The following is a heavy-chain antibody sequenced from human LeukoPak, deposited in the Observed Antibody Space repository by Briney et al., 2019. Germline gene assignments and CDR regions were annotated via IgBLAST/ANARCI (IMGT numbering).Heavy chain of an antibody. V-gene: IGHV1-69*05. D-gene: IGHD3-3*01. CDR2: IIPIFGTA. Sequence: GASVKVSCKASGGTFSSYAISWVRQAPGQGLEWMGGIIPIFGTANYAQKFQGRVTMTRDTSTSTVYMELSSLRSEDTAVYYCARDTEYYDFWSGYGLGAFDIWGQGTMVTVSS. CDR1: GGTFSSYA. CDR3: ARDTEYYDFWSGYGLGAFDI. J-gene: IGHJ3*02.